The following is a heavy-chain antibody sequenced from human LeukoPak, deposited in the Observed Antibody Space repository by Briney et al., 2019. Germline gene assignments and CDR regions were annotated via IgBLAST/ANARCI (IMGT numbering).Heavy chain of an antibody. J-gene: IGHJ3*02. CDR2: TYYSGST. D-gene: IGHD3-16*02. V-gene: IGHV4-61*01. CDR3: ARGFFGGLIVDDAFDI. CDR1: GGSVSSGSYY. Sequence: PSETLSLTCTVSGGSVSSGSYYWSWIRQPPGKGLEWIGYTYYSGSTNYNPSLKSRVTISVDTSKNQFSLKLSSVTAADTAVYYCARGFFGGLIVDDAFDIWGQGTMVTVSS.